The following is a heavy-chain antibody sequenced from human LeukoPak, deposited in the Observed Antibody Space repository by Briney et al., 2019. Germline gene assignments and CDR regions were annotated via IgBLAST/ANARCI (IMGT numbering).Heavy chain of an antibody. CDR3: LWWDY. CDR1: GFTFSTAW. CDR2: IKSNSDGGTT. D-gene: IGHD2-21*01. Sequence: KTGGSLRLSCVVSGFTFSTAWMSWLRQAPGKGLEWVGRIKSNSDGGTTDYAASVKGRFTISRDDSKNTVYLQMNSLKTEDTAVYYCLWWDYWGQGTLVTVSS. V-gene: IGHV3-15*01. J-gene: IGHJ4*02.